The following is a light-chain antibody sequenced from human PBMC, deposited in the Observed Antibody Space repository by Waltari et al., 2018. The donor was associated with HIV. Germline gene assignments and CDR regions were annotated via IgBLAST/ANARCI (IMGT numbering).Light chain of an antibody. CDR2: AAS. CDR3: QQYDDWPRT. Sequence: EVVMTQSPATLSVSPGERAALACRASQSVSRNLAWYQQKPGQPPRLLINAASTRASGVPVRISGTGSGTEFTLTISSLQSEDFAVYYCQQYDDWPRTFGQGTRVEIK. V-gene: IGKV3-15*01. CDR1: QSVSRN. J-gene: IGKJ1*01.